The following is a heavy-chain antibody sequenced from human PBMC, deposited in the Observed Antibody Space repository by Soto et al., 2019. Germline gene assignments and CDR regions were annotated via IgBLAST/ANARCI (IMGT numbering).Heavy chain of an antibody. J-gene: IGHJ4*02. CDR2: IAYDGNTQ. CDR1: GFILSSYS. CDR3: ANGYRSGWYYFDY. V-gene: IGHV3-30-3*01. Sequence: GGSLRLSCAASGFILSSYSIHWVRQAPGKGLEWVAVIAYDGNTQYYGDSVKGRFFVSRDNSKNTLYLQMNSLKPEDTAVYYCANGYRSGWYYFDYWGQGTLVTVSS. D-gene: IGHD6-19*01.